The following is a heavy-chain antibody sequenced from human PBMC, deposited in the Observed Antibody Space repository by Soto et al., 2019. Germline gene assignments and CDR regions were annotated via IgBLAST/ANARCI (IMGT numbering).Heavy chain of an antibody. Sequence: SETLSLTCTVSGGSISSSSYYWGWIRQPPGKGLEWIGSIYYSGSTYYNPSLKSRVTISVDTSKNQFSLKLSSVTAADTAVYYCARRNYYDSSGYLHKWGQGTLVTVSS. D-gene: IGHD3-22*01. CDR1: GGSISSSSYY. CDR3: ARRNYYDSSGYLHK. CDR2: IYYSGST. V-gene: IGHV4-39*01. J-gene: IGHJ4*02.